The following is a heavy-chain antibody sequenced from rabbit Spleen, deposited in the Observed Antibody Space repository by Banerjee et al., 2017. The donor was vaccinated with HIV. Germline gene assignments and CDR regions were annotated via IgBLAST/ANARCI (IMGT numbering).Heavy chain of an antibody. V-gene: IGHV1S40*01. J-gene: IGHJ6*01. Sequence: QSLEESGGDLVKPGASLTLTCTASGFSFSSSDYMCWVRQAPGKGLEWISCIAGSSSGFTYSATWAQGRFTFSKTSSTTVTLQMTSLTAADTATYFCARDLTDVIGWNFGWWGPGTLVTVS. CDR1: GFSFSSSDY. D-gene: IGHD4-1*01. CDR2: IAGSSSGFT. CDR3: ARDLTDVIGWNFGW.